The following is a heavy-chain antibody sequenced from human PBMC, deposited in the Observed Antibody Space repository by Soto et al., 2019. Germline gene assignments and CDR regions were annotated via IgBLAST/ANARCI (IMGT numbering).Heavy chain of an antibody. CDR2: IIPILDIA. D-gene: IGHD2-2*01. CDR1: GGTFRTYS. CDR3: ARDNYPVVVPGAPEVGALDI. V-gene: IGHV1-69*08. J-gene: IGHJ3*02. Sequence: QVHLVQSGAEVKKPGSSVKISCKVSGGTFRTYSISWVRQAPGQGLEWMGRIIPILDIANYAQKFQGRVTISADKSTSTAYMDLSRLRSADTAVLYCARDNYPVVVPGAPEVGALDIWGHGTMVTVSS.